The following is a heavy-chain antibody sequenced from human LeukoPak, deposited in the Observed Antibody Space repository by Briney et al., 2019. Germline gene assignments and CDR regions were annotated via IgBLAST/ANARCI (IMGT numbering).Heavy chain of an antibody. V-gene: IGHV3-74*01. CDR2: IHSDGSST. J-gene: IGHJ4*02. CDR3: ATGYRNGPDY. Sequence: GGSLRLSCAASEITFSNYCLHWVRQAPGKGPVWVSRIHSDGSSTTYADSVKDRFTISRDNAKNTLFLQMDSLRAEDTAVYYCATGYRNGPDYWGQGTLVTVSS. CDR1: EITFSNYC. D-gene: IGHD5-18*01.